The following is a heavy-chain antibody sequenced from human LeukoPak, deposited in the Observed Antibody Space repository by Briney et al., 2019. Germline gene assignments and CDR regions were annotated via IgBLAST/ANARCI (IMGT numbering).Heavy chain of an antibody. CDR3: AKDPHYGFWLPNWFDP. CDR1: GFTFSSYA. CDR2: ISGSGGST. J-gene: IGHJ5*02. D-gene: IGHD3-3*01. Sequence: GGSLRLSCAASGFTFSSYAMSWVRQAPGKGLEWVSAISGSGGSTYYADSVKGRFTISRDNSKNTLYLQMNSLRAEDTAVYYCAKDPHYGFWLPNWFDPWGQGTLVTVSS. V-gene: IGHV3-23*01.